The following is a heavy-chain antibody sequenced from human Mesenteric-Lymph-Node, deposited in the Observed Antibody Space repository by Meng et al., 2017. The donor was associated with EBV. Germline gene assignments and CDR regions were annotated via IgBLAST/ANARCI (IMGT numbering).Heavy chain of an antibody. Sequence: QVQLQQWGAGLLKPSETLSLTCTVYGGSFSGYYWSWIRHPPGKGLEWIGEINHSGSTNYNPSLKSRVTISVDTSKNQFSLKLSSVTAADTAVYYCARGVYYGDYAFGYWGQGTLVTVSS. CDR3: ARGVYYGDYAFGY. CDR2: INHSGST. D-gene: IGHD4-17*01. V-gene: IGHV4-34*01. J-gene: IGHJ4*02. CDR1: GGSFSGYY.